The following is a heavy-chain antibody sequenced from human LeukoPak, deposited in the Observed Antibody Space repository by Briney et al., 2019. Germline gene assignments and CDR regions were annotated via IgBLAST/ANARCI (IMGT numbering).Heavy chain of an antibody. Sequence: GRSLRLSCAASGFTFSSYGMHWVRQAPGKGLEWVAFISYDGSNKYYADSVKGRLTISRDNSKNTLYLQMNSLRAEDTAVYYCARVVGAMDYWGQGTLVTVSS. CDR3: ARVVGAMDY. D-gene: IGHD1-26*01. CDR1: GFTFSSYG. J-gene: IGHJ4*02. CDR2: ISYDGSNK. V-gene: IGHV3-30*03.